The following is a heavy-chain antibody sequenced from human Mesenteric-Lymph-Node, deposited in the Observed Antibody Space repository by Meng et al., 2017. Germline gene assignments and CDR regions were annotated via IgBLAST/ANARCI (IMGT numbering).Heavy chain of an antibody. D-gene: IGHD2-15*01. CDR1: GYSISSGYY. V-gene: IGHV4-38-2*02. J-gene: IGHJ5*02. Sequence: SETLSLTCGVSGYSISSGYYWGWIRQPPGKGLEWIGSIYNSGRTHYNPSLKSRVTTSVDTSKNQFSLKLTSVTAADTAVYYCAREAYCTGGGCYNWFDPWGQGTLVTVSS. CDR3: AREAYCTGGGCYNWFDP. CDR2: IYNSGRT.